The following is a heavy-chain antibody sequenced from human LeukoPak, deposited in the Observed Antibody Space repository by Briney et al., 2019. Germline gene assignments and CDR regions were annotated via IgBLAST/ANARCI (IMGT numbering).Heavy chain of an antibody. V-gene: IGHV3-23*01. Sequence: GGSLRLSCAASGFTFSSYAMSWVRQAPGKGLEWVSAISGSGGSTYYADSVKGRFTISRGNSKNTLYLQMNSLRAEDTAVYYCAKAPRQYCSSTSCPDYWGQGTLVTVSS. J-gene: IGHJ4*02. CDR2: ISGSGGST. D-gene: IGHD2-2*01. CDR1: GFTFSSYA. CDR3: AKAPRQYCSSTSCPDY.